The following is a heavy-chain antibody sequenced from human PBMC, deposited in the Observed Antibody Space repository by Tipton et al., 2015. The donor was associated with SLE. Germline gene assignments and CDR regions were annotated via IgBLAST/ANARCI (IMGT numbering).Heavy chain of an antibody. D-gene: IGHD3-10*01. Sequence: SLRLSCAASGFIFSDYSMNWVRQAPGKGLEWVSSISSSSRYIYHAESLKGRFTISRDNAKNSLHLQMNSLRVEDTAVYFRAGDDYASGITWGQGTLVTVSS. CDR3: AGDDYASGIT. CDR2: ISSSSRYI. CDR1: GFIFSDYS. J-gene: IGHJ5*02. V-gene: IGHV3-21*03.